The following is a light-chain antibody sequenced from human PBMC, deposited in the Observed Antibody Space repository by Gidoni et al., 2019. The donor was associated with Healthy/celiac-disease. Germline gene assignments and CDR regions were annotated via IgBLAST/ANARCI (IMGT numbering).Light chain of an antibody. V-gene: IGKV1-39*01. J-gene: IGKJ5*01. CDR1: QSISSY. CDR2: AAS. CDR3: QQSYSTLQIT. Sequence: IQMTQSPSSLSASVGDRVTIPCRASQSISSYLNWYQQKPGKAPKLLIYAASSLQSGVPSRFSGSGSGTDFTLTISSLQPEDFATYYCQQSYSTLQITFGQGTRLEIK.